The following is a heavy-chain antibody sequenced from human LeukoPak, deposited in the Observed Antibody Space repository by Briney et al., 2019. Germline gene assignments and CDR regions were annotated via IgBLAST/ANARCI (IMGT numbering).Heavy chain of an antibody. CDR2: IRYDGSNK. CDR1: GFTFSSYG. V-gene: IGHV3-30*02. CDR3: AKDVNIAVAGFFDY. D-gene: IGHD6-19*01. Sequence: GGSLRLSCAASGFTFSSYGMHWVRQAPGKGLEWVAFIRYDGSNKYYADSVKGRFTISRDNSKNTLYLQMNSLRAEDTAVNYCAKDVNIAVAGFFDYWGQGTLVTVSS. J-gene: IGHJ4*02.